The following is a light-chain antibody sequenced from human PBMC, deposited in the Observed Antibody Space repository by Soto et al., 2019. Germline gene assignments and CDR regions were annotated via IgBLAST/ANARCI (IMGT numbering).Light chain of an antibody. Sequence: QSALTQPASVSGSPGQSITISCTGTSSDVGDYKLVSWYQQYPGKAPKLLIYEVTKRPSGISSRFSGSKSGNTASLTISELQAEDEADYDCCSYAGRSTFYVFGTGTKVTVL. J-gene: IGLJ1*01. CDR2: EVT. CDR1: SSDVGDYKL. V-gene: IGLV2-23*02. CDR3: CSYAGRSTFYV.